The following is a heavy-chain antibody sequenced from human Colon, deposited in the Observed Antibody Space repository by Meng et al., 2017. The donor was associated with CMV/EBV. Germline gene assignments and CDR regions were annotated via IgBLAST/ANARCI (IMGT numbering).Heavy chain of an antibody. CDR2: ISGSSTDI. J-gene: IGHJ4*02. Sequence: VPLVGSGVSLVKPVGVLRLSCAAYGFTFSDYYMIWIRQAPGKGPEWVSYISGSSTDIKYVDSVKGRFTISRDNAKNSLYLQMNSLRADDTAVYYCSRDPRTLNYWGQGTLVTVSS. CDR1: GFTFSDYY. V-gene: IGHV3-11*05. CDR3: SRDPRTLNY.